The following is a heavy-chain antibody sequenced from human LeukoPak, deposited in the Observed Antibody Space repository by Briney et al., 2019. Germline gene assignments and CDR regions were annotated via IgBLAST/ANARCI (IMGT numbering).Heavy chain of an antibody. J-gene: IGHJ4*02. CDR1: GGRFKSYG. CDR3: AEASGSYYNYPTR. V-gene: IGHV1-24*01. CDR2: FDPEDGET. Sequence: ASVKVSCKTTGGRFKSYGFSWVRQAPGKGLEWMGGFDPEDGETIYAQKFQGRVTMTEDTSTDTAYMELSSLRSEDTAVYYCAEASGSYYNYPTRWGQGTLVTVSS. D-gene: IGHD3-10*01.